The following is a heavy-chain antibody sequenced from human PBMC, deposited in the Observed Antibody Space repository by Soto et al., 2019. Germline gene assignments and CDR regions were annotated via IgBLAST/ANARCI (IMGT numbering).Heavy chain of an antibody. CDR3: ASGGSDYYYSSGSPTFDY. D-gene: IGHD3-22*01. CDR2: IIPIFGTA. V-gene: IGHV1-69*01. J-gene: IGHJ4*02. Sequence: QVQLVQSGAEVKKPGSSVKVSCKASGGTFSSYAISWVRQAPGQGLEWMGGIIPIFGTAHYAQKFQGRVTITADESTRTAYMERSSLRSEDTAVYYCASGGSDYYYSSGSPTFDYWGQGTLVTVSS. CDR1: GGTFSSYA.